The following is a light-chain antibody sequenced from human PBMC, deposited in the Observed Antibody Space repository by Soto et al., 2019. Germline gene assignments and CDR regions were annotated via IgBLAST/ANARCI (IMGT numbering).Light chain of an antibody. CDR3: QQRSNWPPIT. J-gene: IGKJ5*01. Sequence: EVVMTQSPATLSVSPGERATLSCRASQTVSRNLAWYQQRPGQAPRLLIHDASHRAAGIPARFSGSGFGTDFTLTISSLEPEDAAVYYCQQRSNWPPITFGQGTRLEIK. CDR2: DAS. V-gene: IGKV3-11*01. CDR1: QTVSRN.